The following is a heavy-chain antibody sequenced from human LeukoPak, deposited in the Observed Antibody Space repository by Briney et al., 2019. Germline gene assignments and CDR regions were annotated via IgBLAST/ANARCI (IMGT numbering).Heavy chain of an antibody. CDR1: GGSFSGYY. CDR3: ASYLRLGELMDLGFDP. V-gene: IGHV4-34*01. D-gene: IGHD3-16*01. CDR2: INHSGST. Sequence: SETLSLTCAVYGGSFSGYYWSWIRQPPGKGLEWIGEINHSGSTNYNTSLKSRVTISVDTSKNQFSLKLSSVTAADTAVYYCASYLRLGELMDLGFDPWGQGTLVTVSS. J-gene: IGHJ5*02.